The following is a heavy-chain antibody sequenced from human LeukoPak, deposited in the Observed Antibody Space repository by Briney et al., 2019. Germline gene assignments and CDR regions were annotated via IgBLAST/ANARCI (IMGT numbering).Heavy chain of an antibody. V-gene: IGHV4-59*01. CDR2: IYYSGNT. CDR1: GGSISSYY. CDR3: ARDRDSSGLRDFDL. Sequence: SETLSLTCTVSGGSISSYYWSRIRQPPGKGLEWIGYIYYSGNTNYNPSLKSRVSISIDTSKNQFSLQLSSVTAADTAVYYCARDRDSSGLRDFDLWGRGTLVTVSA. J-gene: IGHJ2*01. D-gene: IGHD3-22*01.